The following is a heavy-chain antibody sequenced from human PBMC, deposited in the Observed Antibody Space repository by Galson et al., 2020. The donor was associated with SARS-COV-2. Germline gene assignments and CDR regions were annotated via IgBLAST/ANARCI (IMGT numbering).Heavy chain of an antibody. V-gene: IGHV3-23*01. J-gene: IGHJ4*02. CDR2: ISGSGGST. D-gene: IGHD3-3*01. CDR1: GFTFSSYA. Sequence: GGSLRLSCAASGFTFSSYAMSWVRQAPGKGLEWVSAISGSGGSTYYADSVKGRFTISRDNSKNTLYLQMNSLRAEDTAVYYCATPRYYDFWSGYYGGFDYWGQGTLVTVSS. CDR3: ATPRYYDFWSGYYGGFDY.